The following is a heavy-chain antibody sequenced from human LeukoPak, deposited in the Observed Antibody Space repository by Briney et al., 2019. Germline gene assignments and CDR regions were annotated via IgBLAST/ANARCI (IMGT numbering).Heavy chain of an antibody. Sequence: ASVKVSCKASGGTFSSYAISWVRQAPGEGLVWMGGIIPIFGTANYAQKFQGRVTITADESTSTAYMELSSLRSEDTAVYYCARGRVGGASNPYYFDYWGQGTLVTVSS. V-gene: IGHV1-69*13. CDR3: ARGRVGGASNPYYFDY. D-gene: IGHD3-16*01. J-gene: IGHJ4*02. CDR1: GGTFSSYA. CDR2: IIPIFGTA.